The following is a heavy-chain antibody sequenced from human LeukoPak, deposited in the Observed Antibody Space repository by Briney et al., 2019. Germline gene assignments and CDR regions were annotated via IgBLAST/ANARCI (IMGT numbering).Heavy chain of an antibody. J-gene: IGHJ4*02. CDR2: ISYDGSNK. Sequence: PGGSLRLSCAASGFTFSSYEMNWVRQAPGKGLEWVAVISYDGSNKYYADSVKGRFTISRDNSKNTLYLQMNSLRAEDTAVYYCARDRSQAFDYWGQGTLVTVSS. CDR3: ARDRSQAFDY. CDR1: GFTFSSYE. V-gene: IGHV3-30*04.